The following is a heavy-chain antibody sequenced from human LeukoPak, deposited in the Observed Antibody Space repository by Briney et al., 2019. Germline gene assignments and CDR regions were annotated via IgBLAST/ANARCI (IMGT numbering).Heavy chain of an antibody. CDR3: ARETYYYDSSGYIPTPDAFDI. J-gene: IGHJ3*02. Sequence: GESLQISCKGSGYSFTSYWIGWVRQMPGKGLEWMGIIYPGDSDTRYSPSFQGQVTISADKSISTAYLQWSSLKASDTAMYYCARETYYYDSSGYIPTPDAFDIWGQGTMVTVSS. D-gene: IGHD3-22*01. CDR1: GYSFTSYW. CDR2: IYPGDSDT. V-gene: IGHV5-51*01.